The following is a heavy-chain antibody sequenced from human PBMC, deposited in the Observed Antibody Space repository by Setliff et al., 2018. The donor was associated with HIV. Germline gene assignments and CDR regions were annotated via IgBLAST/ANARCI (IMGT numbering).Heavy chain of an antibody. Sequence: GASVKVSCKASGGTFSSYAISWVRQAPGQGLEWMGGIIPIFGTANYAQKFQGRVTITTDESTSTAYMELSSLRSEDTAVYYCASIAYCGGDCYIGYFDYWGQGTLVTVSS. J-gene: IGHJ4*02. CDR2: IIPIFGTA. CDR3: ASIAYCGGDCYIGYFDY. V-gene: IGHV1-69*05. CDR1: GGTFSSYA. D-gene: IGHD2-21*02.